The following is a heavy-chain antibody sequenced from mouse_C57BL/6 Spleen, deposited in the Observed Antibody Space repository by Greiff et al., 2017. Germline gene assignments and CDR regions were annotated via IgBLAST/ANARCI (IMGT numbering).Heavy chain of an antibody. CDR2: IYPGSGNT. Sequence: QVQLQQSGAELVRPGASVKLSCKASGYTFTDYYINWVKQRPGQGLEWIARIYPGSGNTYYNEKFKGKATLTAEKSSSTAYMQLSSLTSEDSAVYFCAVPMVTTGYYAMDYWGQGTSVTVSS. D-gene: IGHD2-2*01. CDR1: GYTFTDYY. V-gene: IGHV1-76*01. J-gene: IGHJ4*01. CDR3: AVPMVTTGYYAMDY.